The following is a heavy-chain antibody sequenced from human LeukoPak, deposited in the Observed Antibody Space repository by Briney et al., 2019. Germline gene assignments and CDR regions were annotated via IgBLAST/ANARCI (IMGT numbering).Heavy chain of an antibody. CDR2: ISAYNGNT. V-gene: IGHV1-18*01. D-gene: IGHD2-15*01. CDR3: ARAFGYCSGGSCYSGSNFDY. Sequence: EASVKVSCTASGYTFTSYGISWVRQAPGQGLEWMGWISAYNGNTNYAQKLQGRVTMTTDTSTSTAYMELRSLRSDDTAVYYCARAFGYCSGGSCYSGSNFDYWGQGTLVTVSS. CDR1: GYTFTSYG. J-gene: IGHJ4*02.